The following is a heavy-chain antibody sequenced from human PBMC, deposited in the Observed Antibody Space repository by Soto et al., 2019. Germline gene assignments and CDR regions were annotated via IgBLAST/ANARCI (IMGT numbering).Heavy chain of an antibody. J-gene: IGHJ4*02. V-gene: IGHV1-69*01. D-gene: IGHD4-17*01. CDR1: GGTFSSYA. CDR2: IIPIFGTA. Sequence: QVQLVQSGAEVKKPGSSVKVSCKASGGTFSSYAISWVRQAPGQGLEWLGGIIPIFGTANYAQKFQGRVTITADESTSTADMELSSLRSEDTAVYYCARAFDRFESGDRYLTRDYWGQGTLVTVSS. CDR3: ARAFDRFESGDRYLTRDY.